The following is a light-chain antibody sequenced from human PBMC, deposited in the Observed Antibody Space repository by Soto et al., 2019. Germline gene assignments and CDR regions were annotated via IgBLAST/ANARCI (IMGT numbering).Light chain of an antibody. V-gene: IGLV1-51*01. Sequence: QSALTQPPSGSAAPGQKVTISCSGSSANIGNNYVSWYQQLPGTAPKLLIYDNNKRPSGIPDRFSDSKSGTSATLAITGLQTGDEADYYCGTWDSSLSAYVFGTGTKVTVL. CDR2: DNN. CDR3: GTWDSSLSAYV. CDR1: SANIGNNY. J-gene: IGLJ1*01.